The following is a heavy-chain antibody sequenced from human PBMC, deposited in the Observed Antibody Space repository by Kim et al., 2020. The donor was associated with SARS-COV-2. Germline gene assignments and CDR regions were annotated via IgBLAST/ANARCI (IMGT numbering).Heavy chain of an antibody. V-gene: IGHV3-21*01. CDR2: ISSSSSYI. Sequence: GGSLRLSCAASGFTFSSYSMNWVRQAPGKGLEWVSSISSSSSYIYYADSVKGRFTISRDNAKNSLYLQMNSLRAEDTAVYYCARDPYYYDSSGYYHYYYYYGMDVWGQGTTVTVSS. CDR1: GFTFSSYS. D-gene: IGHD3-22*01. J-gene: IGHJ6*02. CDR3: ARDPYYYDSSGYYHYYYYYGMDV.